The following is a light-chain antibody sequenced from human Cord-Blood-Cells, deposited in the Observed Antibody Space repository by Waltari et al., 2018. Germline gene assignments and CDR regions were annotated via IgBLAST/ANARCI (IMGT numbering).Light chain of an antibody. CDR2: EVS. CDR1: SSDVGGYNY. J-gene: IGLJ3*02. Sequence: QSALTQPPSASGSPGQSVTISCTGTSSDVGGYNYVSWYQQHPGKAPKLMIYEVSKRPSGVPDRVSGSKSGNTASLTVSGRQAEDEADYYCSAYAGSNNLVVGGGTKLTVL. V-gene: IGLV2-8*01. CDR3: SAYAGSNNLV.